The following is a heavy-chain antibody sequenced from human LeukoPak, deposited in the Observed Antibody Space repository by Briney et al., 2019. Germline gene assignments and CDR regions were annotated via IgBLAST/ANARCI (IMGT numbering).Heavy chain of an antibody. D-gene: IGHD2-2*01. CDR1: GFTFSSYE. V-gene: IGHV3-48*03. Sequence: PGGSLRLSCAASGFTFSSYEMNWVRQAPGKGLEWVSYISSSGSTIYYADSVKGRFTISRDNAKNSLYLQMNSLRDEDTAVYYCARGACSSTSCSDVFDIWGQGTMVTVSS. CDR2: ISSSGSTI. CDR3: ARGACSSTSCSDVFDI. J-gene: IGHJ3*02.